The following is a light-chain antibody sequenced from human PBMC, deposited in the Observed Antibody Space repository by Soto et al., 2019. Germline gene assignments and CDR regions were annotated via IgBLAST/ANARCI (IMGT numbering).Light chain of an antibody. J-gene: IGKJ2*01. CDR2: GAS. Sequence: EILLTQSPGTLSLSPGERATLSCRASQSVRNSYLAWYQQKPGQAPRLLIYGASGRATGIPDRFSGSGSGTDFTLTISRLEPEDFAVYYCQQYCSAPYIFGQGTKLEI. V-gene: IGKV3-20*01. CDR1: QSVRNSY. CDR3: QQYCSAPYI.